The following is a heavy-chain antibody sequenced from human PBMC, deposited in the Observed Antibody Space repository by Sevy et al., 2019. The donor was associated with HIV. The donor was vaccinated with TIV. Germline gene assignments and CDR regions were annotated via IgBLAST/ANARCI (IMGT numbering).Heavy chain of an antibody. CDR1: GYSIRNGYY. Sequence: SETLSLTCTASGYSIRNGYYWAWIRQTPGKGLEWIGSIHHSGITHYNPSLKSRVIISVDTSKNQVSLELSSGTAADTAMYYCARDRKYPLYYFDYWGQGILVTVSS. J-gene: IGHJ4*02. CDR2: IHHSGIT. CDR3: ARDRKYPLYYFDY. V-gene: IGHV4-38-2*02. D-gene: IGHD6-6*01.